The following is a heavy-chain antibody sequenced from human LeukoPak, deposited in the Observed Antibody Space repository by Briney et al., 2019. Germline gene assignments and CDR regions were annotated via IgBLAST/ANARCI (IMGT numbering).Heavy chain of an antibody. CDR3: ARANIRTMVRVGGFGY. CDR1: GYTFTSYY. D-gene: IGHD3-10*01. V-gene: IGHV1-46*01. CDR2: INPSGGST. Sequence: ASVKVSCKASGYTFTSYYMHWVRRAPGQGLEWMGIINPSGGSTSYAQKFQGRVTMTRDTSTSTVYMELSSLRSEDTAVYYCARANIRTMVRVGGFGYWGQGTLVTVSS. J-gene: IGHJ4*02.